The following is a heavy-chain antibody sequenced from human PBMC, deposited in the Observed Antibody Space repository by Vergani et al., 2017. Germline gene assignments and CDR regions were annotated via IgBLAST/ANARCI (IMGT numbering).Heavy chain of an antibody. CDR1: GRSFSGYY. Sequence: QVQLQQWGAGLLKPSETLSLTCAVYGRSFSGYYWSWIRQPPGKGLEWIGEINHSGSTNYNPSLKSRVTISVDTSKNQFSLKLSSVTAADTAVYYCARRVPMVRGAMRGAPGNGMDVWGQGTTVTVSS. J-gene: IGHJ6*02. D-gene: IGHD3-10*01. CDR2: INHSGST. V-gene: IGHV4-34*01. CDR3: ARRVPMVRGAMRGAPGNGMDV.